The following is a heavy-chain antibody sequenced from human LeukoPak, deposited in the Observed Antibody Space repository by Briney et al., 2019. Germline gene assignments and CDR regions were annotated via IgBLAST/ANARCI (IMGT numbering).Heavy chain of an antibody. Sequence: ASVKVSCKASGYTFTGYYMHWVRQAPGQGLEWMGWINPNSGGTNYAQKFQGRVTMTRGTSISTAYMELSRLRSDDTAVYYCARGSGYSSSWYYWFDPWGQGTLVTVSS. J-gene: IGHJ5*02. CDR3: ARGSGYSSSWYYWFDP. CDR2: INPNSGGT. V-gene: IGHV1-2*02. CDR1: GYTFTGYY. D-gene: IGHD6-13*01.